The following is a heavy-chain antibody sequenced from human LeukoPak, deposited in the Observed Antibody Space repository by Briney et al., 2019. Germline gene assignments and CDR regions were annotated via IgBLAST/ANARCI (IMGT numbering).Heavy chain of an antibody. Sequence: PGGSLRLSCAASGFTFSSYSMNWVRQAPGKGLEWVSSISSSSSYVYYADSVKGRFTISRDNAKNSLYLQMNSLRAEDTAVYYCARATTMEYYWGFDYWGQGTLVTVSS. D-gene: IGHD3-10*01. V-gene: IGHV3-21*01. J-gene: IGHJ4*02. CDR2: ISSSSSYV. CDR3: ARATTMEYYWGFDY. CDR1: GFTFSSYS.